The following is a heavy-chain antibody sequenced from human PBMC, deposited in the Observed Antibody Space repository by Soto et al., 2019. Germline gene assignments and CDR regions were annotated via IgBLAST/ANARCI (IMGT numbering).Heavy chain of an antibody. V-gene: IGHV3-21*01. CDR2: ISSSSSYI. CDR3: ARVTFDYYYYGMDV. J-gene: IGHJ6*02. D-gene: IGHD3-10*01. Sequence: LRLSCAASGFTFSSYSMNWVRQAPGKGLEWVSSISSSSSYIYYADSVKGRFTISRDNAKNSLYLQMNSLRAEDTAVYYCARVTFDYYYYGMDVWGQGTTVTVSS. CDR1: GFTFSSYS.